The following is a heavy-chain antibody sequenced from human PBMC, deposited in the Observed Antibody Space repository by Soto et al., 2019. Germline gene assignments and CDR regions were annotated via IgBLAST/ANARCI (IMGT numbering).Heavy chain of an antibody. D-gene: IGHD1-20*01. CDR3: TIETVASITGLDY. CDR1: GFNVGAFA. J-gene: IGHJ4*02. V-gene: IGHV3-23*01. Sequence: EVQLLESGGDLVQPGGSLRLSCAASGFNVGAFAVNWVRQAPGKGLEWVSGISVSDAFIYYADSVRGRFSISRDASENILYLQINSLRFYDTALYYCTIETVASITGLDYWGPGTLVTVSS. CDR2: ISVSDAFI.